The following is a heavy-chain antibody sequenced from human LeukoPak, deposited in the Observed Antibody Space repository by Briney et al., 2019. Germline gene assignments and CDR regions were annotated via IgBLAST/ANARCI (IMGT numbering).Heavy chain of an antibody. D-gene: IGHD1-1*01. CDR3: ARDSRQRTGRNYYYYMDV. CDR1: GGSISSGSYY. V-gene: IGHV4-61*02. Sequence: SSETLSLTCTVSGGSISSGSYYWSWIRQPAGKGLEWIGRIYTSGSTNYNPSLKSRVTISVDTSKNQFSLKLSSVTAADTAVYYCARDSRQRTGRNYYYYMDVWGKGTTVTISS. CDR2: IYTSGST. J-gene: IGHJ6*03.